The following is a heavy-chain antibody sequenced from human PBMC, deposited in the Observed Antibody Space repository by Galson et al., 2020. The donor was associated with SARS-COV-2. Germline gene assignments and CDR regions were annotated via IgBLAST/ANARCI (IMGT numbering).Heavy chain of an antibody. V-gene: IGHV3-11*01. CDR1: GFTFSDYY. D-gene: IGHD3-10*01. J-gene: IGHJ6*02. CDR2: ISSSGSTI. CDR3: ARDSPKPKYGSGSYENTAHYYYYGMDV. Sequence: GGSLRLSCAASGFTFSDYYMSWIRQAPGKGLEWVSYISSSGSTIYYADSVKGRFTISRDNAKNSLYLQMNSLRAEDTAVYYCARDSPKPKYGSGSYENTAHYYYYGMDVWGQGTTVTVSS.